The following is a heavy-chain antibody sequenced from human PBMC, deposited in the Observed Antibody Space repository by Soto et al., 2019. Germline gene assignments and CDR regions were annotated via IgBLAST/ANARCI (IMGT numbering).Heavy chain of an antibody. D-gene: IGHD2-2*02. CDR3: AKAAATAIPYDD. V-gene: IGHV4-39*01. Sequence: SETLSLTCTVSGGSISSSSYYWGWIRQPPWKGLEWIGSIYYSGSTYYNPSLKSRVTISVDTSKNQFSLKLSSVTAADTAVYYCAKAAATAIPYDDWGQGXLVTVYS. CDR1: GGSISSSSYY. CDR2: IYYSGST. J-gene: IGHJ4*02.